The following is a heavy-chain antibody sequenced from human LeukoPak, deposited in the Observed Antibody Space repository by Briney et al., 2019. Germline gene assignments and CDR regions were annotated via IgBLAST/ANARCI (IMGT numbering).Heavy chain of an antibody. J-gene: IGHJ4*02. Sequence: GGSLRLSCAASGFTFSSYAMSWVRQAPGKGLEWVSAISGSGGNTYYADSVKGRFTISRDNSKNTLYLQMNSLRAEDTAVYYCAKEGYYYDSSGYRYYFDYWGQGTLVTVSS. V-gene: IGHV3-23*01. CDR1: GFTFSSYA. D-gene: IGHD3-22*01. CDR3: AKEGYYYDSSGYRYYFDY. CDR2: ISGSGGNT.